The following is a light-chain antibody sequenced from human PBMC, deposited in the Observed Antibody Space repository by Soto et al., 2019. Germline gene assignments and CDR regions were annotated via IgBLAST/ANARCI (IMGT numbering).Light chain of an antibody. V-gene: IGKV2-28*01. CDR2: LGS. J-gene: IGKJ3*01. Sequence: DIVMTQSPLSLPVTPGEPASISCRSSQSLLHSNGYNYLDWYLQKPGQSPQLLIYLGSNRASGVPDRFSGSGSGTDVTLKNSRVEAEDVGVYYCMQALQTPFTFGPGTKVDIK. CDR1: QSLLHSNGYNY. CDR3: MQALQTPFT.